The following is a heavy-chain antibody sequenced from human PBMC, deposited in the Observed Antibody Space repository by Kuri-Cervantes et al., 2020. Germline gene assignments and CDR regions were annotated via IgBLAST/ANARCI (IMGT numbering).Heavy chain of an antibody. D-gene: IGHD1-26*01. V-gene: IGHV1-2*02. CDR3: ATVLVGAADY. Sequence: ASVKVSCKASGYTFTGYYMHWVRQAPGQGLEWMVWINPNSGGTNYAQKFQGRVTMTRDKSISTAYMELSRLRSDDTAVYYCATVLVGAADYWGQGTLVTVSS. CDR1: GYTFTGYY. CDR2: INPNSGGT. J-gene: IGHJ4*02.